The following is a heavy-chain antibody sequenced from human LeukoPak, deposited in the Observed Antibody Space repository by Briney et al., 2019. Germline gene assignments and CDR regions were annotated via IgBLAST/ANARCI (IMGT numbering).Heavy chain of an antibody. Sequence: PGGSLRLSCAASGFTFSSYGMHWVRQAPGKGLEWVAVISYDGSNKYYADSVKGRFTISRDNSKNTLYLQMNSLRAEDTAVYYCAKDSDYGSRGLLDYWGQGTLVTVSS. D-gene: IGHD4-17*01. CDR3: AKDSDYGSRGLLDY. V-gene: IGHV3-30*18. CDR1: GFTFSSYG. CDR2: ISYDGSNK. J-gene: IGHJ4*02.